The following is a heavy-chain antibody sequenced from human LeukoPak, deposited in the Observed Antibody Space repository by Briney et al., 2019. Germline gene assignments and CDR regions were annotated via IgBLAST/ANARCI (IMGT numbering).Heavy chain of an antibody. Sequence: GGSLRLSCAASGFTVSSNYMIWVRQAPGKGLVWVSVIYSGGSTYYADSLKGRFTISRENSKNTLYLQMNSLRAEDTAVYYCARVQSRLFHDSSGYYYFDYWGEGTLVTVSS. D-gene: IGHD3-22*01. CDR1: GFTVSSNY. V-gene: IGHV3-66*01. J-gene: IGHJ4*02. CDR2: IYSGGST. CDR3: ARVQSRLFHDSSGYYYFDY.